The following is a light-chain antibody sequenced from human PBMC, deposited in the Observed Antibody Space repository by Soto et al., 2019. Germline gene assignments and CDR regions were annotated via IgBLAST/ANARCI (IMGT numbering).Light chain of an antibody. CDR3: QNYMIYSWT. CDR1: QRVSSN. J-gene: IGKJ1*01. V-gene: IGKV3-15*01. CDR2: GEP. Sequence: EIVMTLSPATLSVSPGERSTLSCRASQRVSSNLAWYKRNPGQAPRLLIYGEPTRATGIQPRFSGSGLGTKFTPPFSSLRLNDFATYYCQNYMIYSWTFGQGTKVDIK.